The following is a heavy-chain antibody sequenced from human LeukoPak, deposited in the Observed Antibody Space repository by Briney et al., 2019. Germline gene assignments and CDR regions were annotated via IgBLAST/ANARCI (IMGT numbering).Heavy chain of an antibody. CDR1: GFTFSDYA. CDR3: AKLWSRFYDNRDLDY. D-gene: IGHD3-22*01. J-gene: IGHJ4*02. V-gene: IGHV3-23*01. Sequence: PGGSLRLSCAASGFTFSDYAMHWVRQAPGRGLEWVSYISGNGNSAYYADSVKGRFTISRDNFKNTLYLQMNSLRAEDTAVYYCAKLWSRFYDNRDLDYWGQGILVTVSS. CDR2: ISGNGNSA.